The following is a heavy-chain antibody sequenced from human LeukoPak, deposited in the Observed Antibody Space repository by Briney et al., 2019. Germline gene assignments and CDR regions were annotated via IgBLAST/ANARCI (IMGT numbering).Heavy chain of an antibody. CDR1: GGSISSGGSY. CDR2: IYYSGST. D-gene: IGHD2-2*01. CDR3: ARWGSYCSSTSCPETYSWFDP. Sequence: SQTLSLTCTVSGGSISSGGSYWSWIRQHPGKGLEWIGYIYYSGSTYYNPSLKSRVTISVDTSKNQFSLKLSSVTAADTAVYYCARWGSYCSSTSCPETYSWFDPWGQGTLVTVSS. J-gene: IGHJ5*02. V-gene: IGHV4-31*03.